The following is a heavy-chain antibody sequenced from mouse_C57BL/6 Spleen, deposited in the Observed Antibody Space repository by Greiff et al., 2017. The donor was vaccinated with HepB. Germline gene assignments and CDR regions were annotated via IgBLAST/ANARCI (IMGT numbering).Heavy chain of an antibody. Sequence: VKLQQPGAELVKPGASVKLSCKASGYTFTSYWMHWVKQRPGQGLEWIGMIHPNSGSTNYNEKFKSKATLTVDKSSSTAYMQLSSLTSEDSAVYYCAPNWDGYYFDYWGQGTTLTVSS. J-gene: IGHJ2*01. V-gene: IGHV1-64*01. CDR1: GYTFTSYW. CDR2: IHPNSGST. D-gene: IGHD4-1*01. CDR3: APNWDGYYFDY.